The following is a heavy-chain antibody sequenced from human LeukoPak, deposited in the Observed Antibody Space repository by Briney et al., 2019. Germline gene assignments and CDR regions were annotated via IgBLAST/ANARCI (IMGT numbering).Heavy chain of an antibody. J-gene: IGHJ4*02. CDR2: ISYDGSNK. CDR3: AREEDDY. Sequence: GGSLRLSCAASGFTFSSYAMHWVRQAPGKGLKWVAVISYDGSNKYYADSVKGRFTISRDNSKNTLYLQMNSLRAEDTAVYYCAREEDDYWGQGTLVTVSS. CDR1: GFTFSSYA. V-gene: IGHV3-30*01.